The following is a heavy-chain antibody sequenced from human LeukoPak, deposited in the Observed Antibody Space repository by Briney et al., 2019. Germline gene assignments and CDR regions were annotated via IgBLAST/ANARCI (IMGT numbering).Heavy chain of an antibody. CDR1: GFTFSSYA. J-gene: IGHJ3*02. D-gene: IGHD3-3*01. CDR3: AKDILRFLEWPDAFDI. V-gene: IGHV3-23*01. Sequence: GGSLRLSCAASGFTFSSYAMSWVRQAPGKGLEWVSAISGSGGSTYYADSVKGRFTISRDNSKDTLYLQMNSLRAEDTAVYYCAKDILRFLEWPDAFDIWGQGTMVTVSS. CDR2: ISGSGGST.